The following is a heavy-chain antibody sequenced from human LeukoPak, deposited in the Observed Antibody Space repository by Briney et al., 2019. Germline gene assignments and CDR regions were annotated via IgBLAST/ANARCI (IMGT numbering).Heavy chain of an antibody. CDR1: RGSISDYH. D-gene: IGHD6-6*01. Sequence: PSGTLSLTCTVSRGSISDYHWNSIRQPPGKTLEWVGSIYYIGSTSYNPSLKSRVTISVDTSKNQFSLNLNSVTAEHRSRYYFARKVRSSLYNWFDPWGQGTLVTVSS. J-gene: IGHJ5*02. CDR2: IYYIGST. CDR3: ARKVRSSLYNWFDP. V-gene: IGHV4-59*01.